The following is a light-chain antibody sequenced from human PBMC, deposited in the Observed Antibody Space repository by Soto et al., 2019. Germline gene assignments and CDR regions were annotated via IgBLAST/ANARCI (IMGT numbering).Light chain of an antibody. Sequence: DIQITQSPSSLSSSVRERFTITCRASQSISNYLNWYQQKPGQAPKPLIYAASSLQSGVPARFSAIGSGKDFTLIISSLQPDDSATYYCQQSYRTPTFGQGTRLEIK. CDR3: QQSYRTPT. CDR1: QSISNY. V-gene: IGKV1-39*01. CDR2: AAS. J-gene: IGKJ5*01.